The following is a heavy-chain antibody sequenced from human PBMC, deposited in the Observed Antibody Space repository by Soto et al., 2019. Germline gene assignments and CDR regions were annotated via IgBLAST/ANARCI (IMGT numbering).Heavy chain of an antibody. CDR3: ARDTIWFGELPHYYYYYMDV. CDR2: ISSSSSTI. CDR1: GFTFSSYS. J-gene: IGHJ6*03. V-gene: IGHV3-48*01. D-gene: IGHD3-10*01. Sequence: GGSLSLSCAASGFTFSSYSMNWVRQAPGKGLEWVSYISSSSSTIYYADSVKGRFTISRDNAKNSLYLQMNSLRAEDTAVYYCARDTIWFGELPHYYYYYMDVWGKGTTVTVSS.